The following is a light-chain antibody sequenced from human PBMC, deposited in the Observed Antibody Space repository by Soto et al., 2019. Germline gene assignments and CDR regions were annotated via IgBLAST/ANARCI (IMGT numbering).Light chain of an antibody. Sequence: EIVLTQSPGTLSLSPGERATLSCRASHSVSTSYLAWYQQKPGQAPRLLIYGASSKATAIPARFRGSGSGTDFTLTISRLEPEDFAVYYCEQYGRSLTCGKGTVVVIK. V-gene: IGKV3-20*01. CDR1: HSVSTSY. J-gene: IGKJ1*01. CDR2: GAS. CDR3: EQYGRSLT.